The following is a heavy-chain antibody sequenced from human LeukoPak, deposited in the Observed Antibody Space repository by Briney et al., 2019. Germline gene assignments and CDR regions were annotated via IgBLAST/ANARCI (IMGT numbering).Heavy chain of an antibody. J-gene: IGHJ5*02. CDR3: AKDGDCSGGSCYLNWFDP. Sequence: GGSLRLSCAASGFTFSSYSMNWVRQAPGKGLEWVSYISSSSSTIYYADSVKGRFTISRDKAKNSLYLQMNSLRAEDTAVYYCAKDGDCSGGSCYLNWFDPWGQGTLVTVSS. D-gene: IGHD2-15*01. CDR1: GFTFSSYS. CDR2: ISSSSSTI. V-gene: IGHV3-48*01.